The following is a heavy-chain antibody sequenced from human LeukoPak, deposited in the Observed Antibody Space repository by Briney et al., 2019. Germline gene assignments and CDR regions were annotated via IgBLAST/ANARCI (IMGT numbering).Heavy chain of an antibody. V-gene: IGHV3-23*01. CDR2: ISGSGSGT. CDR1: GFTFSTYA. CDR3: ARSGTEDGYNFYFDH. D-gene: IGHD5-24*01. J-gene: IGHJ4*02. Sequence: PGGSLRLSCATSGFTFSTYAMSWVRQAPGKGVEWVSLISGSGSGTHYADSVKGRFTISRDNSKNMLYLHMNTLRADDTAVYYCARSGTEDGYNFYFDHWGQGTLVTVSS.